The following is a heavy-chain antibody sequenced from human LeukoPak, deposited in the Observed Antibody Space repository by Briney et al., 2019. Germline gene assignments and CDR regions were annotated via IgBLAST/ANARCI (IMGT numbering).Heavy chain of an antibody. CDR2: IYYSGST. CDR3: ARVYGSESYSYSDY. Sequence: PSETLSLTCTVSGGSISSYYWSWIRQPPGKGLEWIGYIYYSGSTNYNPSLKSRVTISLDTSKNQFSLKLSSVTAADTAVYYCARVYGSESYSYSDYWGQGTLVTVSS. CDR1: GGSISSYY. D-gene: IGHD3-10*01. V-gene: IGHV4-59*01. J-gene: IGHJ4*02.